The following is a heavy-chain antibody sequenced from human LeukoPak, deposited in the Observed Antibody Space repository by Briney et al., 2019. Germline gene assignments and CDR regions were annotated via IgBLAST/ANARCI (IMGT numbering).Heavy chain of an antibody. CDR1: GFSFHYC. V-gene: IGHV3-7*02. CDR3: VFQKPAPSTIFGT. Sequence: GGSLRLSCTVSGFSFHYCMAWVRQAPGKGLEWVANIKEDGSERHYADSVRDRFTIYRDNAKSSLYLQMDSLKVDDTAVDFCVFQKPAPSTIFGTWGQGTLVTVSS. J-gene: IGHJ5*02. D-gene: IGHD3-9*01. CDR2: IKEDGSER.